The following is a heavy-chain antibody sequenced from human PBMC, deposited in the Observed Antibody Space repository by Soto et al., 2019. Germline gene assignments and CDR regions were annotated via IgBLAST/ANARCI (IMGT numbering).Heavy chain of an antibody. CDR3: ARPPLGISMKLVDFEM. Sequence: LVASGGGVVQPGRSLRLSCEASGFTFRSYAMHWVRQAPGKGPEGVAVVSHDGTSQYHADSVKGRFFISRDNSRNRLYLQVTTMRVEDTAVYYCARPPLGISMKLVDFEMWGQGSAFTVSS. CDR2: VSHDGTSQ. V-gene: IGHV3-30-3*01. J-gene: IGHJ3*02. D-gene: IGHD3-22*01. CDR1: GFTFRSYA.